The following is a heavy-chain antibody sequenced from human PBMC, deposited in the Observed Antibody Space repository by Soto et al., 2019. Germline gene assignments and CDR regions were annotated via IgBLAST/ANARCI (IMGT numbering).Heavy chain of an antibody. V-gene: IGHV4-31*03. CDR2: VYFNENT. Sequence: QVQLLESGPGLVKSSETLSLTCSISGGSISSGGYYWSWVRQRPGKGLEWIGYVYFNENTYYNPSLKTRVSISVGSSKSQFSLRLSSVTAADAAIYYCARQITMVRGIDFWGPGISVSVSS. CDR3: ARQITMVRGIDF. CDR1: GGSISSGGYY. D-gene: IGHD3-10*01. J-gene: IGHJ4*02.